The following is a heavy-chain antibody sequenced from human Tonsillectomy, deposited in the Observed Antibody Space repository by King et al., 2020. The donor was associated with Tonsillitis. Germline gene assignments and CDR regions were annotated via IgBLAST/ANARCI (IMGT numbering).Heavy chain of an antibody. CDR2: IRSKANSYAT. CDR3: TTPGSVYSSSYDY. Sequence: VQLVESGGGLVQPGGSLKLSCAASGFTFSGSAMHWVRQASGKGLEWVGRIRSKANSYATAYAASVKGRCTISRDDSKNTAYLQMNSLKTEDTAVYYCTTPGSVYSSSYDYWGQGTLVTVSS. D-gene: IGHD6-6*01. V-gene: IGHV3-73*01. J-gene: IGHJ4*02. CDR1: GFTFSGSA.